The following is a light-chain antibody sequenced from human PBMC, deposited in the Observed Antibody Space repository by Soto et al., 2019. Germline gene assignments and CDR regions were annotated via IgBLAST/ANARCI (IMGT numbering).Light chain of an antibody. V-gene: IGKV1-39*01. CDR2: AAS. CDR1: QSISSW. CDR3: QQSYSTPWT. J-gene: IGKJ1*01. Sequence: DIQMTQSPSTLSASVGDSITIPCRASQSISSWLAWYQQKPGKAPKLLIYAASSLQSGVPSRFSGSGSGTDFTLTISSLQPEEFATYYCQQSYSTPWTVGQGTKVDIK.